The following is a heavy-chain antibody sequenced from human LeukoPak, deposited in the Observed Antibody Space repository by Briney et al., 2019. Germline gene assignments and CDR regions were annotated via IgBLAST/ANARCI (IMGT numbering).Heavy chain of an antibody. CDR3: AKGVSSSGYSFPDY. CDR2: ISSSSSYI. V-gene: IGHV3-21*04. CDR1: GFTFSSYS. Sequence: PGGSLRLSCAASGFTFSSYSMNWVRQAPGKGLEWVSSISSSSSYIYYADSVKGRFTISRDNAKNSLYLQMNSLRAEDMALYYCAKGVSSSGYSFPDYWGQGTLVTVSS. D-gene: IGHD3-22*01. J-gene: IGHJ4*02.